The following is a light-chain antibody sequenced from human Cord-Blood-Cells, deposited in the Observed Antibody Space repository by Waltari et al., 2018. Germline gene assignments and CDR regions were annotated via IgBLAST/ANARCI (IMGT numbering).Light chain of an antibody. CDR3: QQYYSTPRT. CDR1: QSVLYSSNNKNY. V-gene: IGKV4-1*01. J-gene: IGKJ1*01. Sequence: DIVMTQSPDSLAVSLGERATINCQSSQSVLYSSNNKNYLAWYQQKPGQPPKLLIYWASTRGSGVPDRFSGSGSGTDFTRTISSLQAEDVAVYYCQQYYSTPRTFGQGTKVEIK. CDR2: WAS.